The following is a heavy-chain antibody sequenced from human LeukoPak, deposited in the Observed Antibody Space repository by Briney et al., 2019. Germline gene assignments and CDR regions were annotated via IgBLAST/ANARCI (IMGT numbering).Heavy chain of an antibody. CDR1: GFTFSSYW. CDR2: IYSDGSST. V-gene: IGHV3-74*01. Sequence: GGSLRLSCAASGFTFSSYWMHWVRQAPGKGLLWVSRIYSDGSSTSYADSVKGRSTISRDNAKNTLYLQMNSLRAEDTAVYYCAREQRWPQFEAFDYWGQGTLVTVSS. D-gene: IGHD5-24*01. J-gene: IGHJ4*02. CDR3: AREQRWPQFEAFDY.